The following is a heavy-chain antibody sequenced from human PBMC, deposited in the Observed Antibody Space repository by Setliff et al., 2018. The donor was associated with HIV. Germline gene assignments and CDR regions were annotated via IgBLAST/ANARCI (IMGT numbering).Heavy chain of an antibody. V-gene: IGHV1-24*01. CDR3: ATMPYADTSPFTYSSSWYVPFDY. CDR2: FDPEDGET. CDR1: GYTLTELS. J-gene: IGHJ4*02. Sequence: ASVKVSCKVSGYTLTELSMHWVRQAPGKGLEWMGGFDPEDGETIYAQKFQGRVTMTEDTSTDTAYMELSSLRSEDTAVYCCATMPYADTSPFTYSSSWYVPFDYWGQGTLVTVSS. D-gene: IGHD6-13*01.